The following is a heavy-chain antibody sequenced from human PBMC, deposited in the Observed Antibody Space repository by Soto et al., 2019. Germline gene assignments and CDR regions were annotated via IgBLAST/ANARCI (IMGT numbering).Heavy chain of an antibody. D-gene: IGHD1-26*01. CDR2: ISTDGSRT. J-gene: IGHJ4*02. CDR3: ARGPGHGGSYYEH. CDR1: GFTLSNHW. Sequence: GGSLRLSCVASGFTLSNHWMYWVRQVPGKGLVWVSRISTDGSRTEYADSVQGRFTISRDNAKNTMFLQVDSLRVEDTGVYYCARGPGHGGSYYEHWGQGTLVTVSS. V-gene: IGHV3-74*03.